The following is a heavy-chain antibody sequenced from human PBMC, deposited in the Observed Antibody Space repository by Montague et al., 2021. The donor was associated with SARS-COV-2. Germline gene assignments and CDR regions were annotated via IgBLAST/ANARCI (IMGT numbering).Heavy chain of an antibody. V-gene: IGHV4-59*13. CDR1: GGSINNYY. Sequence: SETLSLTRSLSGGSINNYYWGWVRQSAGKGLEWIGYIYYSGSVTTSYXPSLKSRVSISVDTSENQFSLKLTSVTAADTAVYYCARRGGGEVFARFMYWYFDVWSRGSLVTVSS. D-gene: IGHD2-21*01. CDR3: ARRGGGEVFARFMYWYFDV. CDR2: IYYSGSVTT. J-gene: IGHJ2*01.